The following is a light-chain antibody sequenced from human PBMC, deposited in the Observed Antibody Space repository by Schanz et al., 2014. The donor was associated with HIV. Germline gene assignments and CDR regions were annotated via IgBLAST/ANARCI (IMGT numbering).Light chain of an antibody. CDR2: DAS. CDR3: HQYGSSPRT. J-gene: IGKJ1*01. Sequence: EIVMTQSPATLSVSPGERATLSCRASQTVRSNLAWYQQKPGQAPRLLIYDASTRATGIPDRFSGSGSGTEFTLTISRLEPEDFALYYCHQYGSSPRTFGQGTRVEV. CDR1: QTVRSN. V-gene: IGKV3-15*01.